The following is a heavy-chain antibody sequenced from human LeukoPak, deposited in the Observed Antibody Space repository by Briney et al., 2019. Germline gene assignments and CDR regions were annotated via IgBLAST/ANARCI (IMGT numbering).Heavy chain of an antibody. CDR2: MNPNSGNT. Sequence: ASVKVSCKASGYTFTSYDINWVRQATGQGLEWMGWMNPNSGNTGYAQKFQGRVTMTRNTSISTAYMELSSLRSEDTAVYYCARAGYSGYYRTFDYWGQGTLVTVSS. V-gene: IGHV1-8*01. D-gene: IGHD3-22*01. CDR3: ARAGYSGYYRTFDY. J-gene: IGHJ4*02. CDR1: GYTFTSYD.